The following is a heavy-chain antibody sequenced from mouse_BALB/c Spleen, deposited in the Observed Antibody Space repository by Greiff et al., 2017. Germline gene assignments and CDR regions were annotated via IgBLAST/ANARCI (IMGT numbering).Heavy chain of an antibody. Sequence: QVQLKESGPGLVAPSQSLSITCTVSGFSLTSYGVHWVRQPPGKGLEWLGVIWAGGSTNYNSALMSRLSISKDNSKSQVFLKMNSLQTDDTAMYYCASGPYGNYRAWFAYWGQGTLVTVSA. D-gene: IGHD2-1*01. CDR2: IWAGGST. V-gene: IGHV2-9*02. CDR3: ASGPYGNYRAWFAY. J-gene: IGHJ3*01. CDR1: GFSLTSYG.